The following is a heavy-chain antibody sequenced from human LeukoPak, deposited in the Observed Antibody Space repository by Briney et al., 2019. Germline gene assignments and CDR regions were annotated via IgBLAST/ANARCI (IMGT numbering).Heavy chain of an antibody. CDR3: ATVRPGVVITYFDY. CDR2: MNPNSGNT. CDR1: GYTFTSYD. Sequence: ASVKVSCKASGYTFTSYDINWVRQATGQGLEWMGWMNPNSGNTGYAQKFQGRVTMTEDTSTDTAYMELSSLRSEDTAVYYCATVRPGVVITYFDYWGQGTLVTVSS. V-gene: IGHV1-8*01. J-gene: IGHJ4*02. D-gene: IGHD3-3*01.